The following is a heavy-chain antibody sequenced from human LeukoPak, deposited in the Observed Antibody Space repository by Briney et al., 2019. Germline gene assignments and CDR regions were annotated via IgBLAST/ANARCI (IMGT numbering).Heavy chain of an antibody. CDR2: TSTTSDYI. J-gene: IGHJ4*02. V-gene: IGHV3-21*01. D-gene: IGHD6-13*01. CDR1: GFTFSAYS. CDR3: ARGGIYSQGFDY. Sequence: GGSLRLSCAASGFTFSAYSMNWVRQAPGKGLEWVSSTSTTSDYIHYADSLKGRLAISRDNAKNSLYLQMNSLRAEDTAVYYCARGGIYSQGFDYWGQGSLVTVSS.